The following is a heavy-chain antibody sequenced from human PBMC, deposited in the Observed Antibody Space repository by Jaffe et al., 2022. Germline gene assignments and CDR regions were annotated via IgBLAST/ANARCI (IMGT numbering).Heavy chain of an antibody. CDR1: GFTFSNSW. CDR3: VRGGTDGWY. D-gene: IGHD6-19*01. V-gene: IGHV3-74*01. Sequence: EVQLVESGGGLVQPGGSLRLSCAASGFTFSNSWMHWVRQAPGKGLVWVSLINTDGSTTIYADSVKGRFTISRDNAKNTLSLQMNSLRAEDTAVYYCVRGGTDGWYWGQGTLVTVSS. J-gene: IGHJ4*02. CDR2: INTDGSTT.